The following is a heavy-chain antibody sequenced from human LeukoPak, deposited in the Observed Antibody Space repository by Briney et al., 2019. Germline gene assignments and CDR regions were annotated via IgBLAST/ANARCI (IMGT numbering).Heavy chain of an antibody. CDR1: GITLSSYG. J-gene: IGHJ4*02. Sequence: GGSLRLSCAVSGITLSSYGMNWVRQAPGKGLEWVAGISGSGGSTNYADSVKGRFTISRDNSKNTLYLQMNRLRAEDTAVYFCAKRGVVIRVILVGFNKDAYYFDSWGQGALVTVSS. V-gene: IGHV3-23*01. CDR2: ISGSGGST. D-gene: IGHD3-22*01. CDR3: AKRGVVIRVILVGFNKDAYYFDS.